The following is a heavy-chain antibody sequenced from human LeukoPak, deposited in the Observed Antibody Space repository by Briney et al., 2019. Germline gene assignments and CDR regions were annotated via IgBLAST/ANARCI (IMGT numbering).Heavy chain of an antibody. CDR3: ARETTGVVPAANFDY. J-gene: IGHJ4*02. V-gene: IGHV1-18*01. D-gene: IGHD2-2*01. CDR1: GCTFTSYG. CDR2: ISAYNGNT. Sequence: ASVKVSCKASGCTFTSYGISWVRQAPGQGLEWMGWISAYNGNTNYAQKLQGRVTMTTDTSTSTAYMELRSLRSDDTAVYYCARETTGVVPAANFDYWGQGTLVTVSS.